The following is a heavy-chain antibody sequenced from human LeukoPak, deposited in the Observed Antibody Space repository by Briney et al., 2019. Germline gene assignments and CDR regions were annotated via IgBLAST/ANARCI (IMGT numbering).Heavy chain of an antibody. CDR3: AKDVTGTKFYYYYYMDV. CDR1: GFTFSSYS. D-gene: IGHD1-1*01. V-gene: IGHV3-48*01. CDR2: ISSSSSTI. Sequence: GGSLRLSCAASGFTFSSYSMNWVRQAPGKGLEWVSYISSSSSTIYYADSVKGRFTISRDNAKNSLYLQMNSLRAEDTAVYYCAKDVTGTKFYYYYYMDVWGKGTTVTVSS. J-gene: IGHJ6*03.